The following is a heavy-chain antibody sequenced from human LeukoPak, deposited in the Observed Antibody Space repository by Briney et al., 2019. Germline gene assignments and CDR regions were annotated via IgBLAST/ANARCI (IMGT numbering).Heavy chain of an antibody. CDR3: ARDRDETLVRGVIVY. CDR1: GFTFSSYA. Sequence: GGSLRLSCAASGFTFSSYAMSWVRQAPGKGLEWVAVISYDGSNKYYPDSVKGRFTISRDNSKNTLYLQMNSLRAEDTAVYYCARDRDETLVRGVIVYWGQGTLVTVSS. J-gene: IGHJ4*02. D-gene: IGHD3-10*01. V-gene: IGHV3-30*03. CDR2: ISYDGSNK.